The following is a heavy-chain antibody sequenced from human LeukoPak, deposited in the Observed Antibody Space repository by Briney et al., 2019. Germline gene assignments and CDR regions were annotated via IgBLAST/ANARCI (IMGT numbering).Heavy chain of an antibody. D-gene: IGHD2-2*01. V-gene: IGHV3-53*01. CDR2: ICFSGTT. Sequence: PGGSLRLSCAASGFTFSGYPIHWVRQAPGRGLEWVSLICFSGTTYYTDSAKGRFTISRDDSKNTVSLQMNSLRAEDTAMYYCARRYCSSTTCYFFDQWGRGTLVTVSS. CDR3: ARRYCSSTTCYFFDQ. J-gene: IGHJ4*01. CDR1: GFTFSGYP.